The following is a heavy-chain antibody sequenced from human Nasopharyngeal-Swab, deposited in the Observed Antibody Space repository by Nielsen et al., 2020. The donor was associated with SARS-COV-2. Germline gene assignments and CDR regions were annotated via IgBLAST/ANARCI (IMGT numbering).Heavy chain of an antibody. V-gene: IGHV3-48*04. Sequence: GESLKISCAASGFNFNYYSMNWVRQAPGKGLEWVSYITSGSAIMYYADSVKGRFTISRDNAKNLLYLQMNSLRAEDTAVYYCARDGLDYDFWSAYFMDVWGQGTTVTVSS. CDR2: ITSGSAIM. CDR3: ARDGLDYDFWSAYFMDV. D-gene: IGHD3-3*01. CDR1: GFNFNYYS. J-gene: IGHJ6*02.